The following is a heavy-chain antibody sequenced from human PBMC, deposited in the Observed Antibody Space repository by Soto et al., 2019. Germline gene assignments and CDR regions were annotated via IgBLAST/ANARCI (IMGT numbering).Heavy chain of an antibody. CDR3: ARDRVVPAAMATNNWFDP. CDR1: GGTFSSYA. Sequence: SVKVSCKASGGTFSSYAISWVRQAPGQGLEWMGGIIPIFGTANYAQKFQGRVTITADESTSTAYMELSSLRSEDTAVYYCARDRVVPAAMATNNWFDPWGQGTLVTVSS. D-gene: IGHD2-2*01. V-gene: IGHV1-69*13. CDR2: IIPIFGTA. J-gene: IGHJ5*02.